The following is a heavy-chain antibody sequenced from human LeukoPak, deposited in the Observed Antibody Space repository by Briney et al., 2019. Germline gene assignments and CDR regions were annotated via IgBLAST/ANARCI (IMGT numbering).Heavy chain of an antibody. Sequence: PSETLSLTCTVSGGSISSYYWSWIRQPPGKGLEWIGYIYYSGSTNYNPSLKSRVTISVDTSKNQFSLKLSSVTAADTAVYYCARRYYYGSGSPGAFDIWGKGTMVTVSS. CDR1: GGSISSYY. CDR2: IYYSGST. D-gene: IGHD3-10*01. CDR3: ARRYYYGSGSPGAFDI. J-gene: IGHJ3*02. V-gene: IGHV4-59*08.